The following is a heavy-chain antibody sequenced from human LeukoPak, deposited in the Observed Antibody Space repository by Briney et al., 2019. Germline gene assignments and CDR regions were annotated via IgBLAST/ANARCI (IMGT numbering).Heavy chain of an antibody. D-gene: IGHD2-15*01. CDR2: ISGSGGST. Sequence: GGSLRLSCAASGFTFSSYAMSWVRQAPGKGLEWASAISGSGGSTYYADSVKGRFTISRDNSKNTLYLQMNSLRAEDTAVYYCAKYPNYSGGSHFDYWGQGTLVTVSS. J-gene: IGHJ4*02. CDR3: AKYPNYSGGSHFDY. CDR1: GFTFSSYA. V-gene: IGHV3-23*01.